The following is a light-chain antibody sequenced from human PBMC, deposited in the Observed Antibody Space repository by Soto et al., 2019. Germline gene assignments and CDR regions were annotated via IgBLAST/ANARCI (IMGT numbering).Light chain of an antibody. V-gene: IGKV1-33*01. J-gene: IGKJ4*01. Sequence: DIQMTQSPSSLSASVGDRVTITCQASQDIKNYLNWYQQKPGKAPKLLIYEASNLETGVPSRFSGSGSGRSFTFTFSSLQPEDIATYYCQQCDDFITFGGGTRIEIK. CDR1: QDIKNY. CDR3: QQCDDFIT. CDR2: EAS.